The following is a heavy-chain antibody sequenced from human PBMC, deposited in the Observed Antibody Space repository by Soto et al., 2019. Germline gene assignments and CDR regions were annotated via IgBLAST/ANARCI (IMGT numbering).Heavy chain of an antibody. CDR1: GGSISSDDYF. CDR3: ARDLAYCAAGSCYAKWGS. Sequence: SETLSLTCTVSGGSISSDDYFWSRIRQPPGKGLEWIGFIYYSGTYYNPSLASRTTISVDTSKNQFSLKLSSVTAADTAVYYCARDLAYCAAGSCYAKWGSWGQGTLVTVSS. V-gene: IGHV4-30-4*01. CDR2: IYYSGT. J-gene: IGHJ5*02. D-gene: IGHD2-15*01.